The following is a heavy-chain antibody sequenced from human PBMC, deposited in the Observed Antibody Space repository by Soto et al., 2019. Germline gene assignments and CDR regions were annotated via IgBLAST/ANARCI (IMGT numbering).Heavy chain of an antibody. J-gene: IGHJ6*02. CDR3: ARGRYMVRGVIIRYYYGMDV. V-gene: IGHV3-30*04. CDR2: ISYDGSNK. CDR1: GFTFSSYA. Sequence: GGSLRLSCAASGFTFSSYAMHWVRQAPGKGLEWVAVISYDGSNKYYADSVKGRFTISRDNSKNTLYLQMNRLRAEDTAVYYCARGRYMVRGVIIRYYYGMDVWGQGTTVTVSS. D-gene: IGHD3-10*01.